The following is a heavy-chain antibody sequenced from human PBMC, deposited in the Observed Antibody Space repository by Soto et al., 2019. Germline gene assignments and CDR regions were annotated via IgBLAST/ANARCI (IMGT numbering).Heavy chain of an antibody. CDR1: RGSISSGGYY. J-gene: IGHJ5*02. V-gene: IGHV4-31*03. CDR2: IYYSGST. Sequence: PSVTLSLTCTVSRGSISSGGYYWSWIRQHPGKGLEWIGYIYYSGSTYYNPSLKSRVTISVDTSKNQFSLKLSSVTAADSAVYYCASTPACHNDGSDWFEHWGPGTLVTVSS. D-gene: IGHD1-1*01. CDR3: ASTPACHNDGSDWFEH.